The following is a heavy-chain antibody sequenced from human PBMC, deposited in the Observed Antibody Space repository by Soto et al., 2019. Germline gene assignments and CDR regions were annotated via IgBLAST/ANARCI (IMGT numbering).Heavy chain of an antibody. CDR2: INPSGGST. Sequence: QVQLVQSGAEVKKPGASVKVSCKASGYTFTSYYMHWVRQAPGQGLEWMGIINPSGGSTSYAQKFQGRVTMTRDTSTSTVYMELSSLRSEDTAVYYCAKYAYYYDSSGYRDDAFDIWGQGTMVTVSS. D-gene: IGHD3-22*01. J-gene: IGHJ3*02. CDR3: AKYAYYYDSSGYRDDAFDI. CDR1: GYTFTSYY. V-gene: IGHV1-46*01.